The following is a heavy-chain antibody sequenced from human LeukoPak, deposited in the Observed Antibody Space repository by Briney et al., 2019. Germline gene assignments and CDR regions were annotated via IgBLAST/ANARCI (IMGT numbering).Heavy chain of an antibody. J-gene: IGHJ3*02. D-gene: IGHD1-14*01. V-gene: IGHV1-18*01. CDR3: ARWDATRTFDAFDI. Sequence: ASVEVSCKASGYTFTSYGISWVRQAPGQGLEWMGWISAYNGNTNYAQKLQGRVTMTTDTSTSTAYMELRSLRSDGTAVYYCARWDATRTFDAFDIWGQGTMVTVSS. CDR1: GYTFTSYG. CDR2: ISAYNGNT.